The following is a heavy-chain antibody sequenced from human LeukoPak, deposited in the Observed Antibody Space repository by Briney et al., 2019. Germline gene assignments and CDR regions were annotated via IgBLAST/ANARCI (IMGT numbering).Heavy chain of an antibody. CDR3: TREATVVKIWYYYYYMDA. J-gene: IGHJ6*03. V-gene: IGHV3-49*03. D-gene: IGHD4-23*01. CDR1: GFTFGDYA. Sequence: GGSLRLSCTASGFTFGDYAMSWFRQAPGKGLEWVGFIRSKAYGGTTEYAASVKGRFTISRDDSKSIAYLQMNSLKTEDTAVYYCTREATVVKIWYYYYYMDAWGKGTTVTVSS. CDR2: IRSKAYGGTT.